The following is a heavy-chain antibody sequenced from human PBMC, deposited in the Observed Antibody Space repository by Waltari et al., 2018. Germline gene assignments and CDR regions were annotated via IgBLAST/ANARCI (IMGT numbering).Heavy chain of an antibody. CDR1: GGSISSGSYY. CDR2: IYTSGST. V-gene: IGHV4-61*02. CDR3: ARGRRGYGSGSYYNVPTYYFDY. J-gene: IGHJ4*02. D-gene: IGHD3-10*01. Sequence: QVQLQESGPGLVKPSQTLSLTCTVSGGSISSGSYYWSWIRQPAGQGLEWIGRIYTSGSTNYNPSLKSRVTISVDTSKNQVSLKLSSVTAADTAVYYCARGRRGYGSGSYYNVPTYYFDYWGQGTLVTVSS.